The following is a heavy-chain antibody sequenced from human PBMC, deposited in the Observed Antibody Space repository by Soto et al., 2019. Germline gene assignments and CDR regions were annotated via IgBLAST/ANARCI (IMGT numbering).Heavy chain of an antibody. CDR1: GFTFSSYS. V-gene: IGHV3-21*01. D-gene: IGHD6-13*01. CDR3: ARDLMGFSNSFLRPYYHYGMDV. CDR2: ISTSSNYI. J-gene: IGHJ6*02. Sequence: PGGSLRLSCAASGFTFSSYSMNWVRQAPGKGLEWVSSISTSSNYIYYADSVKGRFTISRDNAKTSLYLQMNSLRAEDTAVYYCARDLMGFSNSFLRPYYHYGMDVWGQGTTVTVSS.